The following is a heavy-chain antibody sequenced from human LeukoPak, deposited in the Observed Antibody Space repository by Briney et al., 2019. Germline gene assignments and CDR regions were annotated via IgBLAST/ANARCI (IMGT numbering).Heavy chain of an antibody. D-gene: IGHD3-10*01. J-gene: IGHJ4*02. Sequence: GGSLRLSCAASGFTFDNYAMTWVRQAPGKGLEWVSAISRSGGSTFYADSVMGRFTISRDNSYNTLYLQMKSLRAGDTAVYFRAKELDGSGSSNNPEFSSFDHWGQGTLVTVSS. CDR3: AKELDGSGSSNNPEFSSFDH. CDR2: ISRSGGST. CDR1: GFTFDNYA. V-gene: IGHV3-23*01.